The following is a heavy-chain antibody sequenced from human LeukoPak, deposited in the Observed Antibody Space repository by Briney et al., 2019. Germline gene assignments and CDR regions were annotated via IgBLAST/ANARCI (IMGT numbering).Heavy chain of an antibody. D-gene: IGHD3-3*01. CDR2: ISYDGSNK. Sequence: PGGSLRLSCAASGFTFSSYAMHWVRQAPGKGLEWVAVISYDGSNKYYADSVKGRFTISRDNSKNTLYLQMNSLRAEDTAVYYCARGEYDFWSGYYLAEFYNYYGMDVWGQGTTVTVSS. V-gene: IGHV3-30-3*01. CDR1: GFTFSSYA. J-gene: IGHJ6*02. CDR3: ARGEYDFWSGYYLAEFYNYYGMDV.